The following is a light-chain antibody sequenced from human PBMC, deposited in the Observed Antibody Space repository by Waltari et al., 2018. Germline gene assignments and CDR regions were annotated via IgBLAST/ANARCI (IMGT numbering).Light chain of an antibody. CDR2: QDS. Sequence: SYDLIQPPSVSVSPGQTASITCSGDGLGNKYVYWYQQKSGQSPILVIYQDSNRPSGIPERFSGSNSGNTATLTIRGTQAVDEADFYCQTWDSNTGVFGGGTKLTVL. CDR3: QTWDSNTGV. CDR1: GLGNKY. V-gene: IGLV3-1*01. J-gene: IGLJ2*01.